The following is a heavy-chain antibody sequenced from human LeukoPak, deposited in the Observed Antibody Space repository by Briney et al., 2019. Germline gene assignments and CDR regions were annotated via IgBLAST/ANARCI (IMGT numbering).Heavy chain of an antibody. J-gene: IGHJ3*02. Sequence: SETLSLTCTVSGGSISSYYWSWIRQPPGKGLEWIGYIYYSGSTNYNPSLKSRVTISVDTSKNQFSLKLSSVTAADTAVYYCARCQDERLRSDAFDIWGQGTMVTVSS. CDR3: ARCQDERLRSDAFDI. CDR2: IYYSGST. D-gene: IGHD4-17*01. V-gene: IGHV4-59*01. CDR1: GGSISSYY.